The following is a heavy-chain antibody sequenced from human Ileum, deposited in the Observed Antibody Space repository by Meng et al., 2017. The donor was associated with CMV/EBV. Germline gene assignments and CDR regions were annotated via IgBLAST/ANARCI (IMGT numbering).Heavy chain of an antibody. CDR3: SRDPRTLDY. V-gene: IGHV3-11*05. J-gene: IGHJ4*02. CDR2: INQSSTYI. Sequence: QGVLVESWGILVNPGTSLRISRATSGFTFSDYYMPWIRQAPGKAPEWLSYINQSSTYINYADSVKGRFTISRDNAKNSVYLQMNSLEPEDTAVYYCSRDPRTLDYWGQGTLVTVSS. CDR1: GFTFSDYY.